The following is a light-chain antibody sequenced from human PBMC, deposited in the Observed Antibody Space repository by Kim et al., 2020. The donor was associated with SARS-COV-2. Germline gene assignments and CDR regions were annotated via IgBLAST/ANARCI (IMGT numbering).Light chain of an antibody. J-gene: IGLJ1*01. V-gene: IGLV3-1*01. CDR3: QAWDSSTLYV. CDR1: KLGDKY. CDR2: QDS. Sequence: SYELTQPPSVSVSPGQTASITCSGDKLGDKYACWYQQKPGQSPVLVIYQDSKRPSAVPERFSGSNSGNTATLTISGTQAMDEADYYCQAWDSSTLYVFGTGTKLTVL.